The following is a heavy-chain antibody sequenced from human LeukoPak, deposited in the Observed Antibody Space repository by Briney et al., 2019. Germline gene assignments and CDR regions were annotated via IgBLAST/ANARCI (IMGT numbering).Heavy chain of an antibody. CDR1: GFTLSYYG. D-gene: IGHD2-8*01. CDR3: ARDAGVSASYWYFDL. CDR2: IWSYGIGK. Sequence: GGSLRLSCAASGFTLSYYGMHWGRQAPRKGRGWGAEIWSYGIGKYYADSVKGRFTISRDSSKKTVSLQMNSLRAEDKGVYFCARDAGVSASYWYFDLWGRGTLVTVSS. V-gene: IGHV3-33*01. J-gene: IGHJ2*01.